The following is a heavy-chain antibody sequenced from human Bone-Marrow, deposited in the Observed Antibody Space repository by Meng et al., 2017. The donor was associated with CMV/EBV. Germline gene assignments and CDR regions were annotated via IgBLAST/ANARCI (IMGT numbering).Heavy chain of an antibody. CDR3: ARDLIRGVVGARPRGPGDL. CDR2: ISASGGSS. V-gene: IGHV3-23*01. CDR1: GFTFSSYA. Sequence: GESLKISCAASGFTFSSYAMSWVRQALGKGLEWVSAISASGGSSYYADSVKGRFTISRDNSKNTLYLQMNSLRAEDTAVYYCARDLIRGVVGARPRGPGDLWGHGTLVTVSS. D-gene: IGHD1-26*01. J-gene: IGHJ4*01.